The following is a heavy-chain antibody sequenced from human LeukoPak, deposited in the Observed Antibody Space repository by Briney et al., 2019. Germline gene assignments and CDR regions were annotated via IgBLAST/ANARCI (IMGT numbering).Heavy chain of an antibody. CDR1: GFTFSSYA. CDR3: ARHVSSGYYLD. CDR2: ISSSGSTM. Sequence: PGGSLRLSCAASGFTFSSYAMSWVRQAPGKGLEWVSYISSSGSTMYYADSVKGRFTISRDNAKNSLYLQMNSLRAEDTAVYYCARHVSSGYYLDWGQGTLVTVSS. J-gene: IGHJ4*02. D-gene: IGHD3-22*01. V-gene: IGHV3-48*04.